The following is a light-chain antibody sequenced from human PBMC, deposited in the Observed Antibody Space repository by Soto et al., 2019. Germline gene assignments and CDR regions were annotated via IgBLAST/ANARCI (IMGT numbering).Light chain of an antibody. J-gene: IGLJ2*01. V-gene: IGLV2-14*01. CDR2: EVS. Sequence: QSALTQPASVSGSPGQSITISCTGTNSDVGGYNYVSWYQQHPGKAPKLMISEVSNRPSGVSDRFSGSKSGNTASLTISGLQAEDEAAYYCSSYTANNIVVFGGGTQLTVL. CDR1: NSDVGGYNY. CDR3: SSYTANNIVV.